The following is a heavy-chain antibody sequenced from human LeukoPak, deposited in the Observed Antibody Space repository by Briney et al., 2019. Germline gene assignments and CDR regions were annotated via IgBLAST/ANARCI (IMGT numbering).Heavy chain of an antibody. D-gene: IGHD3-10*01. CDR2: MNPNSGNT. Sequence: ASVKVSCKASGYTFTSYDINWVRQATGQGLEWMGWMNPNSGNTGYAQKFQGRVTMTRNTSISTAYMELSSLRSEDTAVYYCARGPPMISGSYYYYYYMDVWGKGTTVTVSS. V-gene: IGHV1-8*01. J-gene: IGHJ6*03. CDR1: GYTFTSYD. CDR3: ARGPPMISGSYYYYYYMDV.